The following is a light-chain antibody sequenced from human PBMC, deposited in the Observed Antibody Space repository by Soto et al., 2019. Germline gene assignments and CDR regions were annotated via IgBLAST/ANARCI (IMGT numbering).Light chain of an antibody. CDR3: QQYNKWPPWT. V-gene: IGKV3D-15*01. CDR1: QSFTSTS. CDR2: GAS. Sequence: EIVLTQSPGTLSLSPGERATLSCRASQSFTSTSLAWYQQKPGQAPRLLISGASRRAAGIPDRFSGGGSGTEFTLSISSLQSEDFAVYYCQQYNKWPPWTFGQGTKVDIK. J-gene: IGKJ1*01.